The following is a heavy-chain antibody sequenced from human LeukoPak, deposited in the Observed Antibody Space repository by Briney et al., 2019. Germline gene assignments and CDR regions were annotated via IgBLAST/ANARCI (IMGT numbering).Heavy chain of an antibody. CDR2: TLYRSKWLN. Sequence: SQTPSLTCAISGDSVSSSSAVWNWVRQSPSRGLEWLGRTLYRSKWLNEYAASVQSRININPDTSKNQFSLQLNSVTPEDTAVYYCTRQLAGAFDIWGQGTMVTVSS. V-gene: IGHV6-1*01. J-gene: IGHJ3*02. D-gene: IGHD1-1*01. CDR1: GDSVSSSSAV. CDR3: TRQLAGAFDI.